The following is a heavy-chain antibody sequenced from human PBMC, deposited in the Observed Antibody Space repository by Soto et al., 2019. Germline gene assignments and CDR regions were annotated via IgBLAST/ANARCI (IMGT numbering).Heavy chain of an antibody. V-gene: IGHV4-34*01. CDR3: ARANDYSNLYFDY. Sequence: SETLSLTCAVYGGSFSGYYWSWIRQPPGKGLEWIGEINHSGSTNYNPSLKSRVTISVDTSKNQFSLKLSSVTAADTAVYYCARANDYSNLYFDYWGQGTLVTVSS. CDR1: GGSFSGYY. J-gene: IGHJ4*02. D-gene: IGHD4-4*01. CDR2: INHSGST.